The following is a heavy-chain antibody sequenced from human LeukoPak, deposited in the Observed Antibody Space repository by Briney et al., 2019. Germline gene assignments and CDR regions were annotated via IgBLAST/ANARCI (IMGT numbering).Heavy chain of an antibody. J-gene: IGHJ4*02. CDR2: IYNIGCT. CDR1: GGSVSRDY. Sequence: PSETLSLTCSVSGGSVSRDYWSWIRQPPGKRLEWLGYIYNIGCTNYNPSLKSRVSISVDTSKNQFSMMLTSVTAADTAVYYCAREAVAGTLDYWGQGALVTVSS. CDR3: AREAVAGTLDY. D-gene: IGHD6-19*01. V-gene: IGHV4-59*02.